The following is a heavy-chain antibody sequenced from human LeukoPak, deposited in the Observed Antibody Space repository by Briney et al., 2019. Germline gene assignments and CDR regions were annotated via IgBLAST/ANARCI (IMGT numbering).Heavy chain of an antibody. V-gene: IGHV4-39*01. CDR1: GGSISSSSYY. J-gene: IGHJ4*02. CDR3: ASHSSSSREVDY. D-gene: IGHD6-6*01. CDR2: IYYSGST. Sequence: KTSETLSLTCTVSGGSISSSSYYWGWIRQPPGKGLEWIGSIYYSGSTYYNPSLKSRVTISVDTSKNQFSLKLSSVTAADTAVYYCASHSSSSREVDYWGQGTLVTVSS.